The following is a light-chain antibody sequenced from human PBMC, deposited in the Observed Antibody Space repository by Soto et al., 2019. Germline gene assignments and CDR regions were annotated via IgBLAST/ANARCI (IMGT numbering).Light chain of an antibody. CDR2: DAS. CDR3: QQYSSFLLT. V-gene: IGKV1-5*01. J-gene: IGKJ3*01. CDR1: QSISRS. Sequence: DIPMTQSPSTLSASVGDRVTITCRASQSISRSLAWYQQKPGKAPNLLIFDASSLESGVPSRFSGSGFGTEFTLTISSLQPDDFATYYCQQYSSFLLTFDPGTTVDIK.